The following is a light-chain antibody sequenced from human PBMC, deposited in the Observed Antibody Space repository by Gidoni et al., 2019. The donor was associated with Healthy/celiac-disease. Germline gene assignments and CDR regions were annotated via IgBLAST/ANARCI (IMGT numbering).Light chain of an antibody. CDR2: KAS. Sequence: DIQMTQSPSTLSASVGDRVTITCRASQSISSWLDWYQQKPGKAHKLLIYKASSLESGVPSRFSGSGSGTEFTLTMRSLQPDDFATYYCQQYNSYPYTFGQGTKLEIK. CDR1: QSISSW. V-gene: IGKV1-5*03. CDR3: QQYNSYPYT. J-gene: IGKJ2*01.